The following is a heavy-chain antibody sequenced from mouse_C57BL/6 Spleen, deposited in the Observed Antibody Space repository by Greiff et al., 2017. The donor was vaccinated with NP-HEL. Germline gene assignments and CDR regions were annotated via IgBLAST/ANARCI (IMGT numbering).Heavy chain of an antibody. CDR3: ARDELLPFDY. Sequence: EVQLVESGGGLVKPGGSLKLSCAASGFTFSSYAMSWVRQTPEKRLEWVATISDGGSYTYYPDNVKGRFTISRDNAKNNLYLQMSHLKSEDTAMYYCARDELLPFDYWGQGTTLTVS. D-gene: IGHD2-12*01. CDR2: ISDGGSYT. V-gene: IGHV5-4*01. CDR1: GFTFSSYA. J-gene: IGHJ2*01.